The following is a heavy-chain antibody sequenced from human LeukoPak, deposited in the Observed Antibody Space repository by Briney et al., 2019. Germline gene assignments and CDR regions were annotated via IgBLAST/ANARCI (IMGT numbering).Heavy chain of an antibody. CDR1: GYTFTGYY. Sequence: GASVKLSCKASGYTFTGYYMHWVRRAPGQGLEWMGWINPNSGGTNYAQTFQGRVTMTRDTSISTAYMELSRLRSDDTAVYYCALRGYYYGSGTQGAFDIWGQGTMVTVSS. CDR2: INPNSGGT. J-gene: IGHJ3*02. D-gene: IGHD3-10*01. CDR3: ALRGYYYGSGTQGAFDI. V-gene: IGHV1-2*02.